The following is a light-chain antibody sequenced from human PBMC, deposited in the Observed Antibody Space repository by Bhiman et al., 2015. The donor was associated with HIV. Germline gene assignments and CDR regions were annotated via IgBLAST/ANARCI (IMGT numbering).Light chain of an antibody. V-gene: IGLV1-51*02. CDR3: GTWDSSLSAGGV. CDR2: ENN. CDR1: SSNIGNNY. Sequence: QSLLTQPPSVSAAPGQKVTISCSGSSSNIGNNYVSWYQQLPGTAPKLLIYENNKRPSGIPDRFSGSKSGTSATLGITGLQTGDEADYYCGTWDSSLSAGGVFG. J-gene: IGLJ1*01.